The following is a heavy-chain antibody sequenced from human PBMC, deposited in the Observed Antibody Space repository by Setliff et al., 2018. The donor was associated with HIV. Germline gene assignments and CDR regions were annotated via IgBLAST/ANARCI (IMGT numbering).Heavy chain of an antibody. D-gene: IGHD2-2*01. V-gene: IGHV4-59*01. CDR3: ARTRGRAPVSYYFDN. CDR2: VSYSGST. J-gene: IGHJ4*02. Sequence: PSETLSLTCSVSSGSISGYYWSWVRQPPGRGLEWIGYVSYSGSTSYNPSLNSRVTMSVDTSRDQFSLKLSSVTAADTAVYYCARTRGRAPVSYYFDNWGQGRLVTSPQ. CDR1: SGSISGYY.